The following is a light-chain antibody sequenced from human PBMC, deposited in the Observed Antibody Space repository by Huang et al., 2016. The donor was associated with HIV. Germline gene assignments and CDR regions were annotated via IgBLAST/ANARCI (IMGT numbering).Light chain of an antibody. V-gene: IGKV1-13*02. CDR3: QQLHTYPIT. Sequence: QLTQSPPSLSASVGDTIIISCRASQDIGTSLAWYQQKTGRAPKLLISGASTLQTGVPSRFSVDSSGTFFTLFITGLQPEDFATYYCQQLHTYPITFGQGTRLDMK. CDR2: GAS. J-gene: IGKJ5*01. CDR1: QDIGTS.